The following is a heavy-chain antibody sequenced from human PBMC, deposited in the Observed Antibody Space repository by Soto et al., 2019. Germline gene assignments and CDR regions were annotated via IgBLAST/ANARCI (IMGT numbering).Heavy chain of an antibody. CDR1: GLTFGDYA. CDR3: TGYSYGWGAFDI. CDR2: IRSKAYGGTT. Sequence: GGSLRLSCTASGLTFGDYAMSWVRQAPGKGLEWVGFIRSKAYGGTTEYAASVKGRFTISRDDSKSIAYLQMNSLKTEDTAVYYCTGYSYGWGAFDIWGQGTMVT. V-gene: IGHV3-49*04. D-gene: IGHD5-18*01. J-gene: IGHJ3*02.